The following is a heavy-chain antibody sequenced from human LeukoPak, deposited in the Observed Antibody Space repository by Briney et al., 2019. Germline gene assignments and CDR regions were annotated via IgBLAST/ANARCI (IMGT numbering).Heavy chain of an antibody. J-gene: IGHJ4*02. CDR1: GGSFSGYY. Sequence: SETLSLTCAVYGGSFSGYYWSWIRQPPGKGLEWIGEINHSGSTNYNPSLKSRVTISVDTSKNQFSLKLSSVTAADTAVYYCARSRRIVVATQVPPEGGSGYSGQRAMVTVSS. D-gene: IGHD3-22*01. CDR3: ARSRRIVVATQVPPEGGSGY. CDR2: INHSGST. V-gene: IGHV4-34*01.